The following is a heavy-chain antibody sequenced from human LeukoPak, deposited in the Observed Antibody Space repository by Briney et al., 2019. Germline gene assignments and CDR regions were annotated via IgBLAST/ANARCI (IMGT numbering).Heavy chain of an antibody. Sequence: PSETLSLTCTVSGGSISSYYWSWIRQPPGKGLEWIGYIYYSGSTNYNPSLKSRVTISVDTSENQFSLKLSSVTAADTAVYHCARQYYYDSSGYWGDAFDIWGQGTMVTVSS. CDR3: ARQYYYDSSGYWGDAFDI. V-gene: IGHV4-59*08. CDR1: GGSISSYY. CDR2: IYYSGST. J-gene: IGHJ3*02. D-gene: IGHD3-22*01.